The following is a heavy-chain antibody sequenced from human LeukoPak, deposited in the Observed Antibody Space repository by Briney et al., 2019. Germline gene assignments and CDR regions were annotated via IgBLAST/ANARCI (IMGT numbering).Heavy chain of an antibody. V-gene: IGHV3-23*01. CDR1: GFTFSSYA. J-gene: IGHJ4*02. CDR2: ISGSGGNT. D-gene: IGHD5-18*01. CDR3: AKDHTQDTAMVPVDY. Sequence: GGSLRLSCAASGFTFSSYAMSWVRQAPGKGLEWVSGISGSGGNTYYADSVKGRYTISRDNSKNTLYLQMNSLRAEDTAVYYCAKDHTQDTAMVPVDYWGQGTLVTVSS.